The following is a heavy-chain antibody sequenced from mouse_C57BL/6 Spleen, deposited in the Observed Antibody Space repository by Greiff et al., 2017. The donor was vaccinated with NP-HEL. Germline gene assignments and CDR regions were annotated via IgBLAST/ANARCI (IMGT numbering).Heavy chain of an antibody. V-gene: IGHV14-2*01. CDR2: IDPEDGET. CDR3: ARCTTVVATGFDY. J-gene: IGHJ2*01. D-gene: IGHD1-1*01. CDR1: GFNITDYY. Sequence: EVQLQQSGAELVKPGASVKLSCTASGFNITDYYMPWVKQRPEQGLEWIGTIDPEDGETKYAPNFQGKATITADTSSNTAYLQLSRLTSEDTAVYYCARCTTVVATGFDYWGQGTTLTVSA.